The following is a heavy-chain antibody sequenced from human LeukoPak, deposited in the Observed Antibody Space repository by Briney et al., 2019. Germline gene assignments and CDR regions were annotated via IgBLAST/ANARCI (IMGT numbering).Heavy chain of an antibody. CDR1: GFTFSSYA. CDR3: ATGGSGWYWDAFDI. CDR2: ISYDGSNK. V-gene: IGHV3-30*04. Sequence: PGRSLRLSCAASGFTFSSYAMHWVRQAPGKGLEWVAVISYDGSNKYYADSVKGRFTISRDNSKNTLYLQMNSLRAEDTAVYYCATGGSGWYWDAFDIWGQGTMVTVSS. D-gene: IGHD6-19*01. J-gene: IGHJ3*02.